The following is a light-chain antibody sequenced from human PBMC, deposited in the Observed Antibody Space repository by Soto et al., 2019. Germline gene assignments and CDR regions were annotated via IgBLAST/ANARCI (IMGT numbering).Light chain of an antibody. Sequence: EIVLTQSPGTLSLSPGERATLSCRASQSVSNNYLAWYQQKPGQTPRLLLYRASTRATGIPDRFSGSGSGTDFTLTISRLEPEDFAVYYCQQYGSSPRTFGQGTKVDVK. CDR2: RAS. CDR1: QSVSNNY. V-gene: IGKV3-20*01. J-gene: IGKJ1*01. CDR3: QQYGSSPRT.